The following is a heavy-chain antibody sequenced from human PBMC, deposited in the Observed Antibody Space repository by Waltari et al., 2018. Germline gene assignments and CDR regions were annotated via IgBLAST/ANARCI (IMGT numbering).Heavy chain of an antibody. CDR3: ARPRITGTAYDAFDL. J-gene: IGHJ3*01. V-gene: IGHV4-39*01. CDR2: IYYSGSN. CDR1: GGSISSSYYY. D-gene: IGHD1-20*01. Sequence: QLQLQESGPGLVKPSETLSLTCTVSGGSISSSYYYWGWIRQPPGKGLEWIGSIYYSGSNHHNPSLKSRVTISVDTSKNQFSLTLSSVTAADTAVYYCARPRITGTAYDAFDLWGQGTMVTVSS.